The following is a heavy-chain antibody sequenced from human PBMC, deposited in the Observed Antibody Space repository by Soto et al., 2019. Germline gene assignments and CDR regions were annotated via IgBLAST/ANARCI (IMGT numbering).Heavy chain of an antibody. V-gene: IGHV1-18*01. CDR3: ARDTLRYFDWLPNPGYYYYGMDV. J-gene: IGHJ6*02. CDR1: GYTFTSYG. Sequence: QVQLVQSGAEVKKPGASVKVSCKASGYTFTSYGISWVRQAPGQGLEWMGWISAYNGNTNYAQKLQGRVTITTDTSTSTAYMELRSPRSDDTAVYYCARDTLRYFDWLPNPGYYYYGMDVWGQGTTVTVSS. D-gene: IGHD3-9*01. CDR2: ISAYNGNT.